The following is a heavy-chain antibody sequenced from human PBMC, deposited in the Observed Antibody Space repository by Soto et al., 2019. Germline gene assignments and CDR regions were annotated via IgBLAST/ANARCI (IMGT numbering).Heavy chain of an antibody. Sequence: SETLSLTCTVSGGSISSSSYYWGWIRQPPGKGLEWIGSIYYSGSTYYNPSLKSGVTISVDTSKNQFSLKLSSVTAADTAVYYCARGAGYELIDNWFDPWGQGTLVTVSS. V-gene: IGHV4-39*01. CDR3: ARGAGYELIDNWFDP. CDR1: GGSISSSSYY. J-gene: IGHJ5*02. D-gene: IGHD5-12*01. CDR2: IYYSGST.